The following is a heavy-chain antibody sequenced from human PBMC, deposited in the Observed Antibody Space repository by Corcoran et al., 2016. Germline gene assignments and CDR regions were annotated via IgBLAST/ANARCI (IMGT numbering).Heavy chain of an antibody. CDR1: GFTVTSNY. CDR3: ARDLQLVQQWPIGYFDL. V-gene: IGHV3-53*01. Sequence: EVQLVESGGGLIQPGGSLRLSCAASGFTVTSNYMTWVRQAPGKGLEWVSAIYSDSSTHYADSVKGRFTISRDNSKNTLDLQMNSLRAEDTAVYYCARDLQLVQQWPIGYFDLWGRGTLVTVSS. D-gene: IGHD6-19*01. CDR2: IYSDSST. J-gene: IGHJ2*01.